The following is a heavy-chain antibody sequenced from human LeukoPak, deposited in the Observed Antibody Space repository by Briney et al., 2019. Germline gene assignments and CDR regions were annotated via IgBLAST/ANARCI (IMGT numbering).Heavy chain of an antibody. V-gene: IGHV4-59*01. CDR3: ARMSGGSSWYRGLLFDY. CDR1: GGSISSYY. CDR2: IYYSGST. J-gene: IGHJ4*02. Sequence: PSETLSFTCTVSGGSISSYYWSWIRQPPGKGLEWIGYIYYSGSTNFNPSLKSRVTISADTSKNQFSLKLSSVTAADTAVYYCARMSGGSSWYRGLLFDYWGQGTLVTVSS. D-gene: IGHD6-13*01.